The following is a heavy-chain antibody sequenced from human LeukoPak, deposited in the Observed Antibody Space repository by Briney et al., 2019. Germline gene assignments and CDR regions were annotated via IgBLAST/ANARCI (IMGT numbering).Heavy chain of an antibody. CDR1: GFTFSSYA. D-gene: IGHD4-11*01. V-gene: IGHV3-23*01. CDR3: ARARYSNYAGGFDY. Sequence: PGGSLRLSCAASGFTFSSYAMSWVRQAPGKGLEWVSTISGSGGSTYYADSVKGRFTISRDNSKNTVYVQMNNLRAEDTAVYYCARARYSNYAGGFDYWGQGTLVTVSS. CDR2: ISGSGGST. J-gene: IGHJ4*02.